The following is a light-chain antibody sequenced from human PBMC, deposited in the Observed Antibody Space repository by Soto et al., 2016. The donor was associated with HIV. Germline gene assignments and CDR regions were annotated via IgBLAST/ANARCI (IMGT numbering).Light chain of an antibody. V-gene: IGLV3-1*01. CDR1: KLGDKY. CDR3: QAWDTSTVV. Sequence: SYELTQPPSVSVSPGQTATITCSGDKLGDKYVCWYQQKPGQSPVLVIYEDRKRPSGIPERFSGSNSGNTATLTISGTQAMDEADYYCQAWDTSTVVFGGGTNRDRP. J-gene: IGLJ2*01. CDR2: EDR.